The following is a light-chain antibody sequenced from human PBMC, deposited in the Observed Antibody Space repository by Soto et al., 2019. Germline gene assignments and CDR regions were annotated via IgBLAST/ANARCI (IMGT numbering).Light chain of an antibody. V-gene: IGKV3-15*01. CDR1: QSVSSN. J-gene: IGKJ1*01. CDR3: QQYNNWPPT. CDR2: GAS. Sequence: EIVMTQSPATLSVSPGERATLSCRASQSVSSNLASYQQKPGQAPRLLIYGASTRATGIPARFSGSGSGTEFTLNISSLQSEDFAVYYCQQYNNWPPTLGQGTKEEIK.